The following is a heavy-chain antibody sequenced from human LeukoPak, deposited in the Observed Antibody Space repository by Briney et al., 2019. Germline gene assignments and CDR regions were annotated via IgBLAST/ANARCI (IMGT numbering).Heavy chain of an antibody. V-gene: IGHV3-74*01. CDR1: GFTFNSYW. D-gene: IGHD3-3*01. Sequence: GGSLRLSCVGYGFTFNSYWMHWVRQSPGEGLVWVSRISLDGGTTSYADSVKGRFTTSRDNAENTLYLDMNSLRVEDTAVYYCARARAKLWRAYSSPDFWGQGTLVAVSS. CDR3: ARARAKLWRAYSSPDF. J-gene: IGHJ4*02. CDR2: ISLDGGTT.